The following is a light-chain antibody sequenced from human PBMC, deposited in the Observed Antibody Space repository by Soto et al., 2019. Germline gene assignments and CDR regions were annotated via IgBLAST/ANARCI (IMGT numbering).Light chain of an antibody. Sequence: QSALTQPRSVSGSPGQSVTISCTGASSDVGVSTYVSWYQQHPGKAPKVMIYDVTKRPSGVPDRFSGSKSGNTASLTISGLQAGDEADYYCCSYAGSYTWVFGGGTKLTVL. V-gene: IGLV2-11*01. J-gene: IGLJ3*02. CDR3: CSYAGSYTWV. CDR1: SSDVGVSTY. CDR2: DVT.